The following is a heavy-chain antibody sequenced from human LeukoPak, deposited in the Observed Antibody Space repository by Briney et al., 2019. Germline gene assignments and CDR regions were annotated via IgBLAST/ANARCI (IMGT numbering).Heavy chain of an antibody. J-gene: IGHJ4*02. CDR1: GGSFSGYY. CDR2: INHSGST. Sequence: PSETLSLTCAVYGGSFSGYYWSWIRQPPGKGLGWIGEINHSGSTNYNPSLKSRVTISVDTSKNQFSLKLSSVTAADMAVYYCARGRITMVRGADYWGQGTLVTVSS. V-gene: IGHV4-34*01. CDR3: ARGRITMVRGADY. D-gene: IGHD3-10*01.